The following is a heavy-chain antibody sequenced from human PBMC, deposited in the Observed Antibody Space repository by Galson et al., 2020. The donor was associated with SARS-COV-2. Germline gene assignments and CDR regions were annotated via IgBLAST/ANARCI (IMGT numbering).Heavy chain of an antibody. CDR3: AKGSAYSGYDGYYFDY. CDR1: GFNFNNYG. CDR2: IWYVGNNR. V-gene: IGHV3-30*02. Sequence: GGSLRLSCVASGFNFNNYGMYWVRQAPGKGLEWVSVIWYVGNNRFYADSVKGRFTISRDNSKNMLYLQMGSLRTEDMAVYYCAKGSAYSGYDGYYFDYWGQGTLVTVSS. J-gene: IGHJ4*02. D-gene: IGHD5-12*01.